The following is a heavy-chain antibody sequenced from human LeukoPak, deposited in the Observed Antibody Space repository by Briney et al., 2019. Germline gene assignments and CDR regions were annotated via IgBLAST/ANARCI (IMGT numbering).Heavy chain of an antibody. CDR1: GLPQSIYF. V-gene: IGHV3-7*01. D-gene: IGHD3-10*01. CDR2: IKQYGHET. CDR3: AGGGSWSFDY. J-gene: IGHJ4*02. Sequence: GGPLPHPYALSGLPQSIYFVIGAPQAPGRALEYVANIKQYGHETHSVPSVTGRHTSSRDNTKNSLYLQLNSLRAEDTAVSYCAGGGSWSFDYWGQGTLVSVSS.